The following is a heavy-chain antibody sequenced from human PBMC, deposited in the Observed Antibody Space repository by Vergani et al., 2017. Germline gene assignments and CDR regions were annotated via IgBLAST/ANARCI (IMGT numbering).Heavy chain of an antibody. J-gene: IGHJ6*02. Sequence: EVQLVESGGGLVQPGRSLRLSCAASGFTFDDYAMHWVRPAPGKGLEGVSGISWNSGSMGYADSVKGRFTISRDNAKNSLYLQMNSLRAEDTALYYCAKDIEYYGSGSYYTNKRGGYYYYYGMDVWGQGTTVTVSS. CDR1: GFTFDDYA. D-gene: IGHD3-10*01. V-gene: IGHV3-9*01. CDR2: ISWNSGSM. CDR3: AKDIEYYGSGSYYTNKRGGYYYYYGMDV.